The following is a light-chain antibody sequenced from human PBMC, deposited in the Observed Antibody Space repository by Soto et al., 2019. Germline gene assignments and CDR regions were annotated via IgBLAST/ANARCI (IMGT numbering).Light chain of an antibody. Sequence: DIQLTQSPSFLSVSVGDRVTITCRASQGISGRLTWYQQKPGKAPSLLIYDASTLQSGVPSRFSGSGSGTEFTLTISSLQPEDFASYYCQQLAYYPLTFGGGTRVEI. CDR1: QGISGR. CDR2: DAS. J-gene: IGKJ4*01. CDR3: QQLAYYPLT. V-gene: IGKV1-9*01.